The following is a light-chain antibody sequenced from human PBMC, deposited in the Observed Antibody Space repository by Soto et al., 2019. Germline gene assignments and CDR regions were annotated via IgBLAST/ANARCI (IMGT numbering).Light chain of an antibody. Sequence: ILLTQSPGTLSLSPGERVTLPCRASQSISSYFAWYPQKQGKAPRLLIYAASSMQSGVPSRFSGSGSGTDFTLTISSLQPEDFATYYCQQSYSTQWTFGQGTKVDIK. CDR3: QQSYSTQWT. CDR1: QSISSY. CDR2: AAS. J-gene: IGKJ1*01. V-gene: IGKV1-39*01.